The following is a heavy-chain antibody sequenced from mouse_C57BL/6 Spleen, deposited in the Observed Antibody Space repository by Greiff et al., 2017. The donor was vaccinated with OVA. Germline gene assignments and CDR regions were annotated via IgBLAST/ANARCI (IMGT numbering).Heavy chain of an antibody. CDR2: IDPDTGGT. J-gene: IGHJ3*01. CDR3: TRSTGPWFAY. D-gene: IGHD4-1*02. V-gene: IGHV1-15*01. CDR1: GYTFTDYE. Sequence: QVQLQQSGAELVRPGASVTLSCKASGYTFTDYEMHWVKQTPVHGLEWIGAIDPDTGGTAYNQKFKGKAILTADKSSSTAYMELRSLTSEDSAVYYCTRSTGPWFAYWGQGTLVTVSA.